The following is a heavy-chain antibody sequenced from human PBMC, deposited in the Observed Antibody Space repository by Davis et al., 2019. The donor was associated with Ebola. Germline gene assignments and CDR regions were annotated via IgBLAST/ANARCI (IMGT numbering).Heavy chain of an antibody. Sequence: PGGSLRLSCAASGFTFSSYDMHWVRQGTGKGLEWVSAIGTSGDTYYPGSVKGRFTTSRENAKNSLYLKMNSLGAEDTAVYYCARVRFGDTAFDYWGQGTLVTVSS. V-gene: IGHV3-13*01. CDR2: IGTSGDT. J-gene: IGHJ4*02. D-gene: IGHD5-18*01. CDR3: ARVRFGDTAFDY. CDR1: GFTFSSYD.